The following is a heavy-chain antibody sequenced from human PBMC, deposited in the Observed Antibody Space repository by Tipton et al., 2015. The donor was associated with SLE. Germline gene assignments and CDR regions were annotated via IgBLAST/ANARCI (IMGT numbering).Heavy chain of an antibody. CDR3: VRDSTWNDSDY. Sequence: SLRLSCAASGFRFRTSNMNWVRQAPGKGLEWVGFIGVKAYGETTQYAASVKGRFTISRDDSQSIAYLQMNSLKAEDTGLYYCVRDSTWNDSDYWGQGTLVTVSS. CDR2: IGVKAYGETT. D-gene: IGHD1-1*01. CDR1: GFRFRTSN. V-gene: IGHV3-49*02. J-gene: IGHJ4*02.